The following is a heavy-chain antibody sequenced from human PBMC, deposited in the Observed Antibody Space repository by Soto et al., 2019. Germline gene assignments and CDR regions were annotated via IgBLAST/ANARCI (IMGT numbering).Heavy chain of an antibody. J-gene: IGHJ6*02. Sequence: QVQLVQSGAEVKKPGSSVKVSCKASGGTFSSYAISWVRQAPGQGLEWMGGIIPIFGTANYAQKFQGRVTITADESTRTAYMELSSLRSEDTAVYYCARTDCGGDCPLYYYYGMDVWGQGTTVTVSS. CDR2: IIPIFGTA. CDR1: GGTFSSYA. D-gene: IGHD2-21*02. CDR3: ARTDCGGDCPLYYYYGMDV. V-gene: IGHV1-69*01.